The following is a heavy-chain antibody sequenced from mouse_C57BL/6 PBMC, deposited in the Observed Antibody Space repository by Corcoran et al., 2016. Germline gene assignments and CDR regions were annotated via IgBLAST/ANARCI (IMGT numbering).Heavy chain of an antibody. CDR1: GFTFTDYY. CDR3: ARTPLGDYDGVDY. V-gene: IGHV1-36*01. Sequence: EVQLQQSGPVLVTPGPSVKISCKASGFTFTDYYIHWVKQSHGKSLEWIGLVYPYHGDTSYNQKFKGKATLTVVTSSSTAYMELNSLTSEDSAVYYCARTPLGDYDGVDYWGQGTSVTVSS. D-gene: IGHD2-4*01. CDR2: VYPYHGDT. J-gene: IGHJ4*01.